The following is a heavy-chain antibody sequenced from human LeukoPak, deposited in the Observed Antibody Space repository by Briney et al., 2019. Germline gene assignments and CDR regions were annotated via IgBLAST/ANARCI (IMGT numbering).Heavy chain of an antibody. D-gene: IGHD3-3*01. J-gene: IGHJ3*02. CDR2: INANNDGS. V-gene: IGHV1-2*02. CDR1: GYTITGYY. Sequence: ASVKVSCKASGYTITGYYMHWVRQAPGQGLEWMGWINANNDGSVYAQKFQGRVTMTRDTSINTAYMELSRLRSDDTAVYYCARKRGVGVDTNAFDMWGQGTMVTVYS. CDR3: ARKRGVGVDTNAFDM.